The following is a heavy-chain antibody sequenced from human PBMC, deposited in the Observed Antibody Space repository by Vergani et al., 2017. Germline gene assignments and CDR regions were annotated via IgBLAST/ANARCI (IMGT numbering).Heavy chain of an antibody. CDR1: GYTFTSYY. V-gene: IGHV1-46*03. CDR2: INPSGGST. J-gene: IGHJ1*01. Sequence: QVQLVQSGAEVKKPGASVKVSCKASGYTFTSYYMHWVRQAPGQGLEWMGIINPSGGSTSYAQKFQGRVTMTRDTSTSTVYMELSRLRSEDTAVYYCAKGSGYCTNGVCPTEYFQHWGQGTLVTVSS. D-gene: IGHD2-8*01. CDR3: AKGSGYCTNGVCPTEYFQH.